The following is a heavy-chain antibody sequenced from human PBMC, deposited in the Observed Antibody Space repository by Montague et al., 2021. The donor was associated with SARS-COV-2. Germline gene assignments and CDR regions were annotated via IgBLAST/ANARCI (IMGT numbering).Heavy chain of an antibody. CDR2: IRPDGTST. CDR3: VRPLWFGDSDYYLDS. CDR1: GFTFRSYW. Sequence: SLSLSWSASGFTFRSYWMHWVRQVPGRGLVWVSRIRPDGTSTHYAASVKGRFVISRDNAKNTLSLEMTNLRVDDTAIYYCVRPLWFGDSDYYLDSWGQGTLVSVSS. J-gene: IGHJ4*02. D-gene: IGHD3-10*01. V-gene: IGHV3-74*01.